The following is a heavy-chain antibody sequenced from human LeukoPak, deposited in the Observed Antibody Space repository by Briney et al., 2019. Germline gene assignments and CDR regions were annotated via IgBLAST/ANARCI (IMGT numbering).Heavy chain of an antibody. CDR2: ISSSSSYI. CDR1: GFTFSSYS. V-gene: IGHV3-21*01. D-gene: IGHD1-1*01. CDR3: ARETWRGGGVDY. J-gene: IGHJ4*02. Sequence: PGGSLRLSRAASGFTFSSYSMNWVRQAPGKGLEWVSSISSSSSYIYYADSVKGRFTISRDNAKNSLYLQMNSLRAEDTAVYYCARETWRGGGVDYWGQGTLVTVSS.